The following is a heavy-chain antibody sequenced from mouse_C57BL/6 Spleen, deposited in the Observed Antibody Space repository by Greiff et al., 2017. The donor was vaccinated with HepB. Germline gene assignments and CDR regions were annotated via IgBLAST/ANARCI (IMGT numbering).Heavy chain of an antibody. CDR3: TKWAYYYFDY. J-gene: IGHJ2*01. CDR1: GFTFSNYW. D-gene: IGHD6-5*01. V-gene: IGHV6-3*01. CDR2: IRLKSDNYAT. Sequence: EVQLVESGGGLVQPGGSMKLSCVASGFTFSNYWMNWVRQSPEKGLEWVAQIRLKSDNYATHYAESVKGRFTISRDDSKSSVYLQMNNLRAEDTGIYYCTKWAYYYFDYWGQGTTLTVSS.